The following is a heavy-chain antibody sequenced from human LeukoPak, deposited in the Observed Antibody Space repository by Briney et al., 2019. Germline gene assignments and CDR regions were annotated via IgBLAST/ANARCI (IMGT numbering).Heavy chain of an antibody. J-gene: IGHJ4*02. CDR3: ATDRYCSGGSCYFSPQDY. CDR1: GYTLTELS. Sequence: ASVKVSCKVSGYTLTELSMHWVRQAPGKGLEWMGGFDPEDGETIYAQKFQGRVTVTEDTSTDTAYMELSSLRSEDTAVYYCATDRYCSGGSCYFSPQDYWGQGTLVTVSS. D-gene: IGHD2-15*01. V-gene: IGHV1-24*01. CDR2: FDPEDGET.